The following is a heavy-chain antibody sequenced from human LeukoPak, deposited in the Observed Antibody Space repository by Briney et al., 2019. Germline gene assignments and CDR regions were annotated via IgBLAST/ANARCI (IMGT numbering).Heavy chain of an antibody. CDR2: IYYTGST. V-gene: IGHV4-59*01. D-gene: IGHD6-13*01. CDR3: ARNLIPEQLVLNF. CDR1: GGSISNYY. Sequence: SETLSLTCTVSGGSISNYYWNWIRQPPGKGLEWVGYIYYTGSTNYNPSLKSRVTMSVDTSKNQFSLNLRSVTAEDTAVYYCARNLIPEQLVLNFWGQGTLVTVSS. J-gene: IGHJ4*02.